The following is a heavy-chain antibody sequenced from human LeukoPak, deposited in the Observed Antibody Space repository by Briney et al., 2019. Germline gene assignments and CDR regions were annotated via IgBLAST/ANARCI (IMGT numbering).Heavy chain of an antibody. CDR3: ARGITIFGVALDAFDI. D-gene: IGHD3-3*01. Sequence: GASVKVSCKASGYTFTGYYMHWVRQAPGQGLEWMGRINPNSGGTNYAQKLQGRVTMTRDTSISTAYMELSRLRSDDTAVYYCARGITIFGVALDAFDIWGQGTMVTVSS. V-gene: IGHV1-2*06. CDR1: GYTFTGYY. J-gene: IGHJ3*02. CDR2: INPNSGGT.